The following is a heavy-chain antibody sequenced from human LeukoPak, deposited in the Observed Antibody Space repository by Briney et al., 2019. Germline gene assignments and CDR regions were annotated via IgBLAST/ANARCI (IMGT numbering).Heavy chain of an antibody. V-gene: IGHV4-38-2*02. CDR2: IYYSGST. J-gene: IGHJ4*02. CDR3: ARPDIRYCSGGACSNDGSDY. Sequence: PSETLSLTCTASGYSISSAYYWGWIRQPPGKGLEWIGSIYYSGSTYYSPSLKSRVTISVDTSKNQFSLKLSSVTAADTAVYYCARPDIRYCSGGACSNDGSDYWGQGTLVTVSS. D-gene: IGHD2-15*01. CDR1: GYSISSAYY.